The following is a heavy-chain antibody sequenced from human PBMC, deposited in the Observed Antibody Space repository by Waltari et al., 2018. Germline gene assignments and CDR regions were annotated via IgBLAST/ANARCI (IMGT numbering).Heavy chain of an antibody. J-gene: IGHJ6*02. Sequence: QVQLVQSGAEAKKPGSSVRVSCRASGGTFTSAGVNWVRQAPGQGLEWMGRIMPDISETKYAVKFQGRITITADQSTGTVYMEVRSLRSDDTAVYYCAGGDGGYYYHKMDVWGQGTTVTVSS. CDR1: GGTFTSAG. V-gene: IGHV1-69*02. CDR2: IMPDISET. CDR3: AGGDGGYYYHKMDV. D-gene: IGHD3-22*01.